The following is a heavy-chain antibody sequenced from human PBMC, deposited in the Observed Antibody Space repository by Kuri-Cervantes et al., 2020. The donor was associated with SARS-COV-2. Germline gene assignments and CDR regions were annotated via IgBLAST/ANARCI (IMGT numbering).Heavy chain of an antibody. CDR1: GFTFRSCG. CDR2: IRYDGSNK. Sequence: LSLTCAASGFTFRSCGMHWVRQAPGKGLEWVAFIRYDGSNKYYADSVKGRFTISRDNSKNTLYLKMNSLRAEDTTVYYCANGYASKIQHYDFWGGLLPGFDYWGQGTLVTVSS. D-gene: IGHD3-3*01. J-gene: IGHJ4*02. CDR3: ANGYASKIQHYDFWGGLLPGFDY. V-gene: IGHV3-30*02.